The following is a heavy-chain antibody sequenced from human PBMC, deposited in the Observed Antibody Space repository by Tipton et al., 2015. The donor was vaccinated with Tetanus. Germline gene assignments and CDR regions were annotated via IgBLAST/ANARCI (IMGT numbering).Heavy chain of an antibody. CDR1: GASFRLGGYF. Sequence: TLSLTCDVSGASFRLGGYFWSWVRQHPGRGLEWIGNIQNTGNTHYNPSVESRASISLDTSTNQLYLRLRSVTVADTAVYYCARDQLGYSDRDALDVWGRGTMVTVSS. D-gene: IGHD6-13*01. V-gene: IGHV4-31*11. J-gene: IGHJ3*01. CDR2: IQNTGNT. CDR3: ARDQLGYSDRDALDV.